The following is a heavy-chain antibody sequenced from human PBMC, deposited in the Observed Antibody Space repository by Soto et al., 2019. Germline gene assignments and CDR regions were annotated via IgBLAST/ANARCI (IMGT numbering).Heavy chain of an antibody. Sequence: EVRLVESGGGLVKPGGSLRLSCAASGFTFSKVWMSWVRQAPGKGLEWVGRVKSKSDGATTDYAAPVKGRFTVSRDDSQNTLSLQMDSLKIEDTAVYFCTTAAGGMWGVDYWGQGTPVTVSS. CDR2: VKSKSDGATT. D-gene: IGHD1-26*01. CDR1: GFTFSKVW. V-gene: IGHV3-15*01. CDR3: TTAAGGMWGVDY. J-gene: IGHJ4*02.